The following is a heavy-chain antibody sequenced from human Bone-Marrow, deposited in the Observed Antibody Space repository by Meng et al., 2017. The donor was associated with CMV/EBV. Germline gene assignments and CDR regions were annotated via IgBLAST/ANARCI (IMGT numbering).Heavy chain of an antibody. Sequence: SETLSLTCAVYGGSFSGYYWSWIRQPPGKGLEWIGEINHSGSTNYNPSLKSRVTISVDTSKNQFSLKLSSVTAADTAVYYCARQIPFRHQLLYRSGWFDPWGQGTLVTVSS. V-gene: IGHV4-34*01. J-gene: IGHJ5*02. CDR3: ARQIPFRHQLLYRSGWFDP. CDR1: GGSFSGYY. CDR2: INHSGST. D-gene: IGHD2-2*02.